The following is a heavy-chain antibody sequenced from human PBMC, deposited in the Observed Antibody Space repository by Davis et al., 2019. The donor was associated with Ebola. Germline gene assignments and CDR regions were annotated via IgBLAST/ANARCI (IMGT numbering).Heavy chain of an antibody. CDR1: GFTFNDYA. CDR2: INADGSST. D-gene: IGHD4-23*01. CDR3: ARKFNDGDNSRFRALDI. V-gene: IGHV3-74*01. Sequence: GESLKISCVASGFTFNDYAMTWVRPAPGKGLVWVSRINADGSSTSYADSVKGRFTISRDNAENSLYLQMNSLRAEDTAVYYCARKFNDGDNSRFRALDIWGQGTLVSVSS. J-gene: IGHJ3*02.